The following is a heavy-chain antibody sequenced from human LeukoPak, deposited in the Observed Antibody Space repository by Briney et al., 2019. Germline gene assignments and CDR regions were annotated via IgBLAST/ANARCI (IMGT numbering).Heavy chain of an antibody. CDR1: GDSVSSNSAA. CDR3: ARDTYYYDSRSPNWFDP. D-gene: IGHD3-22*01. V-gene: IGHV6-1*01. Sequence: SQTLSLTCAISGDSVSSNSAAWNWIRQSPSRGLEWLGRTYYRSKWYNDYAVSVKSRITINPDTSKNQFSLQLNSVTPEDTAVYYCARDTYYYDSRSPNWFDPWGQGTLVTVSS. CDR2: TYYRSKWYN. J-gene: IGHJ5*02.